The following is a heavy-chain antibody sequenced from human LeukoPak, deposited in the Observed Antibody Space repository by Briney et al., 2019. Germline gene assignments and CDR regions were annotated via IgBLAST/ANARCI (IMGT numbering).Heavy chain of an antibody. J-gene: IGHJ4*02. V-gene: IGHV3-30*10. Sequence: GGSLRLSCAASGFTFNIYAMHWVSHAPGKGLECVALISYYERKKYYIDSVMGRFTISRDNSKSTLYLQMNSLRAEDTAVYYCARNWEFDYWGQGTLVTVSS. CDR2: ISYYERKK. CDR3: ARNWEFDY. D-gene: IGHD1-26*01. CDR1: GFTFNIYA.